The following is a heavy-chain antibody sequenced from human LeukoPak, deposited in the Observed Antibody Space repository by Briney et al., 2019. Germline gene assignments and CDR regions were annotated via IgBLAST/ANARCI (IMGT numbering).Heavy chain of an antibody. V-gene: IGHV4-34*01. D-gene: IGHD4-17*01. CDR1: GRSFSGYY. CDR2: INHSGST. CDR3: ARGQLGDYGDYVLGNWFDP. Sequence: PSETLSLTCAVDGRSFSGYYWSLIRQPPGKGLEWIGEINHSGSTNYNPSLKSRVTISVDTSKNQFSLKLSSVTAADTAVYYCARGQLGDYGDYVLGNWFDPWGQGTPVTVSS. J-gene: IGHJ5*02.